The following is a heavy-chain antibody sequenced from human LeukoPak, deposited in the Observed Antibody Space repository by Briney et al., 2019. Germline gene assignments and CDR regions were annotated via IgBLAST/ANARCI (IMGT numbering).Heavy chain of an antibody. V-gene: IGHV3-74*03. CDR1: GFSFGTTW. CDR3: AKDRHIAAAAPMYYFDY. D-gene: IGHD6-13*01. J-gene: IGHJ4*02. Sequence: GGSLRLSCAASGFSFGTTWMHWVRQPPGQGLVWVARITSDGTSTSYAESVKGRFTISRDNAKNTLYLQMSSLRAEDTAVYYCAKDRHIAAAAPMYYFDYWGQGTLVTVSS. CDR2: ITSDGTST.